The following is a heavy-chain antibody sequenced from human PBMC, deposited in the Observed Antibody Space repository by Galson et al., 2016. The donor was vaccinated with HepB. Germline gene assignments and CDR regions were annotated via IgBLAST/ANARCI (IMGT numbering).Heavy chain of an antibody. CDR2: IYYSGSA. J-gene: IGHJ4*02. Sequence: LNCTVSGGSIRSYYWSWIRQPPGRGLEWIGYIYYSGSANYNPSLKSRVSISVDTSKSQFSLKLTSVTAADTAVYYCAGDGGYDWFDYWGQGTLVTVSS. V-gene: IGHV4-59*01. CDR1: GGSIRSYY. CDR3: AGDGGYDWFDY. D-gene: IGHD5-12*01.